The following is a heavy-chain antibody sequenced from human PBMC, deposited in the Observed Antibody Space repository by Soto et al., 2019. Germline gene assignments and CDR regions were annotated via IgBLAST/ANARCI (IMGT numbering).Heavy chain of an antibody. CDR2: IYYSGST. D-gene: IGHD3-22*01. J-gene: IGHJ3*02. CDR3: ARARSGGKTYYYESSGPGGAFDI. Sequence: PSETLSLTCTVSGGSISSGGYYWSWIRQHPGKGLEWIGYIYYSGSTYYNPSLKSRVTISVDTSKNQFSLKLSSVTAADTAVYYCARARSGGKTYYYESSGPGGAFDIWGQGTMVTVSS. CDR1: GGSISSGGYY. V-gene: IGHV4-31*03.